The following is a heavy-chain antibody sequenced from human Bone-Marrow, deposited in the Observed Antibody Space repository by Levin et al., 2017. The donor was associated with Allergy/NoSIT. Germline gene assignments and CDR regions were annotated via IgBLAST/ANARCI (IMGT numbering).Heavy chain of an antibody. CDR2: ISWNSGSI. D-gene: IGHD6-13*01. CDR3: AKDPRSSWSGGSFDY. J-gene: IGHJ4*02. V-gene: IGHV3-9*01. Sequence: GGSLRLSCAASGFTFDDYAMHWVRQAPGKGLEWVSGISWNSGSIGYADSVKGRFTISRDNAKNSLYLQMNSLRAEDTALYYCAKDPRSSWSGGSFDYWGQGTLVTVSS. CDR1: GFTFDDYA.